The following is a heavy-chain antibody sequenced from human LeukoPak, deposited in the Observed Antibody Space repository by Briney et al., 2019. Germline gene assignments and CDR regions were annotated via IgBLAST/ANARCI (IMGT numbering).Heavy chain of an antibody. CDR3: ARDRNDCSSTSCYPISID. Sequence: ASVKVSCKASGYTFTSYGISWVRQAPGQGLEWMGWISAYNGNTNYAQKLQGRVTMTTDTSTSTAYMELRRLRSDDTAVYYCARDRNDCSSTSCYPISIDWGQGTLVTVSS. V-gene: IGHV1-18*01. CDR1: GYTFTSYG. D-gene: IGHD2-2*01. CDR2: ISAYNGNT. J-gene: IGHJ4*02.